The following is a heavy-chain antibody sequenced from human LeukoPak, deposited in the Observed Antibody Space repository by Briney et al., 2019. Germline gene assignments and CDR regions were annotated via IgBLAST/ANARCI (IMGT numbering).Heavy chain of an antibody. J-gene: IGHJ4*02. CDR2: INHSGST. D-gene: IGHD6-6*01. Sequence: SETLSLTCAVYGGSFSGYYWSWIRQPPGKGLEWIGEINHSGSTNYNPSLKSRVTISVDTSKNQFSLKLSSVTAADTAVYYRARGLGYSSSKAYYWGQGTLVTVSS. CDR1: GGSFSGYY. V-gene: IGHV4-34*01. CDR3: ARGLGYSSSKAYY.